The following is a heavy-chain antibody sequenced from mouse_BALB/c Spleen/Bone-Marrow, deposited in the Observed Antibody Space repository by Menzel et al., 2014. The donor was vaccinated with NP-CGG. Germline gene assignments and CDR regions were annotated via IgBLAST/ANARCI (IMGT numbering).Heavy chain of an antibody. V-gene: IGHV3-6*02. CDR2: KSYDGSN. J-gene: IGHJ2*01. CDR3: ARDRGHYFGY. D-gene: IGHD3-1*01. Sequence: EVHLVESGPGLVKPSQSLSLTCSVTGYSITSGYYWNWIRQFPGNKLEWMGYKSYDGSNNYNPSLKNRMSITRDTSKNQFFLKLNSVTAEDTGTYYCARDRGHYFGYWGQGTTLTVSS. CDR1: GYSITSGYY.